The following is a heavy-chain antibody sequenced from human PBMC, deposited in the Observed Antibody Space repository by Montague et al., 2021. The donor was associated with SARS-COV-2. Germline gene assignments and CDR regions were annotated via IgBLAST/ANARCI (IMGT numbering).Heavy chain of an antibody. Sequence: SETLSLTCTVSGGSISSYYWSWIRQPPGKGLGWIGYIYYSGSTNXNPSLKSRVTILVDMSKNQFSLKLSSGTAADTAVYYCARGMGGSYLYYFDYWGQGTLVTVSS. J-gene: IGHJ4*02. CDR1: GGSISSYY. CDR3: ARGMGGSYLYYFDY. CDR2: IYYSGST. D-gene: IGHD1-26*01. V-gene: IGHV4-59*01.